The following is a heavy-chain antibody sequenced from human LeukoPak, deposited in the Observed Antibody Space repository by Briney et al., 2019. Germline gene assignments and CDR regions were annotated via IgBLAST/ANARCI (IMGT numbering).Heavy chain of an antibody. CDR3: ARHEDSNWFDP. V-gene: IGHV4-4*09. J-gene: IGHJ5*02. CDR2: IYTSGST. Sequence: SETLSLTCTVSGGSISTYYWSWIRQPPGKGLEWIGYIYTSGSTNYNPSLKSRVTISLDTSKNQFSLKLSSVTAADTAVYYCARHEDSNWFDPWGQGTLVTVSS. D-gene: IGHD4-11*01. CDR1: GGSISTYY.